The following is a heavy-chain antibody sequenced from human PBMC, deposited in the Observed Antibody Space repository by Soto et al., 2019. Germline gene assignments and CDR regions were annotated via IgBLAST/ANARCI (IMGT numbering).Heavy chain of an antibody. J-gene: IGHJ4*02. CDR2: IYPGGSDT. V-gene: IGHV5-51*01. Sequence: GESLKISCKGSGYSFTSYWIGWVRQMSGKGLEWMGIIYPGGSDTRYSPSFQGQVTISADKSISTAYLQWSSLKASDTAMYYCATSRQDILTGYYTAILDYWGQGTLVTVSP. D-gene: IGHD3-9*01. CDR1: GYSFTSYW. CDR3: ATSRQDILTGYYTAILDY.